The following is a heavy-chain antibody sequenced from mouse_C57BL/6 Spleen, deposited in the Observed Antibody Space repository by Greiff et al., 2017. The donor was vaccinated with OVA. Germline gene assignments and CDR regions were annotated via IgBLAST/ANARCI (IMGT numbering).Heavy chain of an antibody. V-gene: IGHV1-82*01. CDR2: IYPGDGDT. CDR3: ARARGNYDAMDY. CDR1: GYAFSSSW. J-gene: IGHJ4*01. D-gene: IGHD2-1*01. Sequence: QVQLKESGPELVKPGASVKISCKASGYAFSSSWMNWVKQRPGKGLEWIGRIYPGDGDTNYNGKFKGKATLTADKSSSTAYMQLSSLTSEDSAVYFCARARGNYDAMDYWGQGTSVTVSS.